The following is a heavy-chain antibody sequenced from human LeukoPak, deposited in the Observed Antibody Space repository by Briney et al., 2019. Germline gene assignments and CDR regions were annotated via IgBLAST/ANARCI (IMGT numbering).Heavy chain of an antibody. CDR2: ISYDGSNK. CDR1: GFTFSSYG. CDR3: ARDENYYDSSGYIEDY. D-gene: IGHD3-22*01. J-gene: IGHJ4*02. V-gene: IGHV3-30*19. Sequence: PGGSLRLSCAASGFTFSSYGIHWVRQAPGKGLEWVAVISYDGSNKYYADSVKGRFTISRDNSKNTLYLQMNSLRAEDTAVYYCARDENYYDSSGYIEDYWGQGTLVTVSS.